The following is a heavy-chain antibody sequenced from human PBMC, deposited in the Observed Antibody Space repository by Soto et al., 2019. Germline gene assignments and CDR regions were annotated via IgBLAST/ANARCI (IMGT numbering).Heavy chain of an antibody. V-gene: IGHV3-49*03. CDR3: TRHRPTPEPPYYYYYMDV. Sequence: GGSLRLSCTASGFTFGDYAMSWFRQAPGKGLEWVGFIRSKAYGGTTEYAASVKGRFTISRDDSKSIAYLQMNSLKTEDTAVYYCTRHRPTPEPPYYYYYMDVWGKGTTVTVSS. J-gene: IGHJ6*03. CDR2: IRSKAYGGTT. D-gene: IGHD6-6*01. CDR1: GFTFGDYA.